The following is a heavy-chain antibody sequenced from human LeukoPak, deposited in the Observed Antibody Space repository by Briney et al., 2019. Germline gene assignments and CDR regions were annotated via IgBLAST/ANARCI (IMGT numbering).Heavy chain of an antibody. Sequence: GGSLRLSWAASGFTFSTYVMNWVRQAPGKGLEWVSAISGPGGGTYYADSVKGRFTISRDNSKNTLYLQMNSLRVEDTATYYCAKAPPGYSSYALPANWGQGTLVTVSS. D-gene: IGHD5-12*01. CDR3: AKAPPGYSSYALPAN. J-gene: IGHJ4*02. V-gene: IGHV3-23*01. CDR1: GFTFSTYV. CDR2: ISGPGGGT.